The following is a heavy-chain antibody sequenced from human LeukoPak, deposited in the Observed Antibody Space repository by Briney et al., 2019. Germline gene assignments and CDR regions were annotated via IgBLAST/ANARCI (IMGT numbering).Heavy chain of an antibody. CDR3: VRNVHSGFDY. V-gene: IGHV1-46*01. CDR1: GGTFSSYA. Sequence: ASVKVSCKASGGTFSSYAISWVRQAPGQGLEWMGMINPSGGSTIYAQKFQGRVTMTRDMSTSTVYMELSSLRSEDTAVYYCVRNVHSGFDYWGQGTLVTVSS. D-gene: IGHD3-10*01. CDR2: INPSGGST. J-gene: IGHJ4*02.